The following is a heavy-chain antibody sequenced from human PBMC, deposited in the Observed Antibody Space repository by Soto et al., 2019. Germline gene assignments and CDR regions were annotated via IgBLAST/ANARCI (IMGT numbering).Heavy chain of an antibody. D-gene: IGHD4-17*01. J-gene: IGHJ2*01. CDR3: AKPPTTKTTYNWYFDL. CDR1: GFTFSSYV. V-gene: IGHV3-23*01. CDR2: ISGSGDRT. Sequence: VQPGGSLRLSCAASGFTFSSYVMAWVRQAPGKGLEWVSGISGSGDRTFHADSVKGRFTISRDNSKNTLYLQMNSLRAEDTAVYYCAKPPTTKTTYNWYFDLWGRGTLVSVSS.